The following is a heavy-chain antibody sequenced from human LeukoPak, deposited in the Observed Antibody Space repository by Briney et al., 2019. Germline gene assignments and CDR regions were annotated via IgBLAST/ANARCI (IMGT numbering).Heavy chain of an antibody. Sequence: GGSQRLSRAASGFTFSSYSMNWVRQAPGRGLEWVSSISSSSSYIYYADSVKGRFTISRDNAKNSLYLQMDSLRAEDTAVYYCAREGKSTIPIRAFDIWGQGTMVTVSS. CDR3: AREGKSTIPIRAFDI. J-gene: IGHJ3*02. CDR2: ISSSSSYI. V-gene: IGHV3-21*01. CDR1: GFTFSSYS. D-gene: IGHD2/OR15-2a*01.